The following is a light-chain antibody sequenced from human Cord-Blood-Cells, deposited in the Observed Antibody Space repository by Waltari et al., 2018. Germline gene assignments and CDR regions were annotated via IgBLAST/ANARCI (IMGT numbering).Light chain of an antibody. CDR2: AAS. J-gene: IGKJ2*01. V-gene: IGKV1-39*01. CDR3: QQSYSTPYT. CDR1: QSISSY. Sequence: DIQMTQSPSSLSASVRDRVTITCRESQSISSYLNWYQQKPGKSPKLLIYAASSLQSGLPSRFSGSGSGTDFTLTISSLQPEDFATYYCQQSYSTPYTFGQGTKLEIK.